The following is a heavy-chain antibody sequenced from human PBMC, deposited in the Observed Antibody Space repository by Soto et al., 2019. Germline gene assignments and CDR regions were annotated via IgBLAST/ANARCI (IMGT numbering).Heavy chain of an antibody. D-gene: IGHD1-26*01. CDR1: GGSISSYY. Sequence: SETLSLTCTVSGGSISSYYWSWIRQPPGKGLEWIGYIYYSGSANYNPSLKSRVTISVDTSKNQFSLKLSSVTAADTAVYYCARDHSGSASGFFDYWGQGTLVTVSS. J-gene: IGHJ4*02. CDR2: IYYSGSA. V-gene: IGHV4-59*01. CDR3: ARDHSGSASGFFDY.